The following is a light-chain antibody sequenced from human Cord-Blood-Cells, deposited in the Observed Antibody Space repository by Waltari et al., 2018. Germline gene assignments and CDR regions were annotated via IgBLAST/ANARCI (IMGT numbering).Light chain of an antibody. Sequence: DIVMTQPQDSLAVSLGERATINCESSQSVLYSSNNKNYLAWYQQKPGQPPKLLIYWASTRESGVPDRFSGSGSGTDFTLTISSLQAEDVAVYYCQQYYSTPPTFGQGTKVEIK. V-gene: IGKV4-1*01. CDR1: QSVLYSSNNKNY. J-gene: IGKJ1*01. CDR2: WAS. CDR3: QQYYSTPPT.